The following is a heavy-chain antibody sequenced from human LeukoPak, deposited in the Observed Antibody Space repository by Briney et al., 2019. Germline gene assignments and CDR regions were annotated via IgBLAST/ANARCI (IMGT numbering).Heavy chain of an antibody. CDR2: INASSGDT. CDR3: ATENHYDSSGYFYGYYNGMDI. D-gene: IGHD3-22*01. CDR1: GYTFTGYY. J-gene: IGHJ6*02. V-gene: IGHV1-2*06. Sequence: GASVKVSCKASGYTFTGYYMHWVRQSPGQGLEWMGRINASSGDTVYAQKFQGRVSVTRDTSSTSTSMELGSLRSDDTAVYYCATENHYDSSGYFYGYYNGMDIWGQGTTVTVSS.